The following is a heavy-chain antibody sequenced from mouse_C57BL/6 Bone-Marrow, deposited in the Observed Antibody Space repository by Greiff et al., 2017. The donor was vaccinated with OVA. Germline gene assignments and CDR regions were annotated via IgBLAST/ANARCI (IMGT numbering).Heavy chain of an antibody. CDR1: GFNIKDDY. D-gene: IGHD2-14*01. V-gene: IGHV14-4*01. Sequence: EVQLQQSGAELVRPGASVKLSCTASGFNIKDDYMHWVKQRPEQGLEWIGWIDPENGDTEYASKFQGKATITADTSSNTAYLQLSSLTSEDTAVYYCTTAYYRTRHGGQGTLVTVSA. CDR3: TTAYYRTRH. J-gene: IGHJ3*01. CDR2: IDPENGDT.